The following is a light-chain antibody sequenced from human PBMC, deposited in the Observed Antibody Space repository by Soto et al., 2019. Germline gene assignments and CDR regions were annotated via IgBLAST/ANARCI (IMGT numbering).Light chain of an antibody. J-gene: IGKJ4*01. CDR1: QSISSY. Sequence: DIQMTQSPSSLSASVGDRVTITCRASQSISSYLNWYQQKPGKAPKLLIYAASSLQSGVPSRFSGSGSGTDFTLTISSLQPDDFASYYCQQSYSTLPLTFGGRTKLEIK. CDR2: AAS. CDR3: QQSYSTLPLT. V-gene: IGKV1-39*01.